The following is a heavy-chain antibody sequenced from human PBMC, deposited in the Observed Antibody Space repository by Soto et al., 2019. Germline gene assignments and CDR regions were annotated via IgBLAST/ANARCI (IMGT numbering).Heavy chain of an antibody. D-gene: IGHD6-6*01. J-gene: IGHJ4*02. CDR1: GFTFSSYG. Sequence: GGSLRLSCAASGFTFSSYGMHWVRQAPGKGLEWVANIKQDGSERYYVDSVKGRFTISRDNAKNSLYLQMNSLRAEDTAVYYCARPLLSIAALPDFWGQGTLVTVSS. CDR3: ARPLLSIAALPDF. V-gene: IGHV3-7*03. CDR2: IKQDGSER.